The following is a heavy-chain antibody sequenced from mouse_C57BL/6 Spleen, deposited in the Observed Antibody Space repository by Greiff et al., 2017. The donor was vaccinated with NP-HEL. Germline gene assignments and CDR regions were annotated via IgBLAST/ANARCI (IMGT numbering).Heavy chain of an antibody. Sequence: VQLVEPGAELVKPGASVKISCKASGYAFSSYWMNWVKQRPGKGLEWIGQIYPGDGDTNYNGKFKGKATLTADKSSSTAYMQLSSLTTEDSAVYFCAGITTVVPYYFDYWGQGTTLTVSS. CDR1: GYAFSSYW. CDR3: AGITTVVPYYFDY. D-gene: IGHD1-1*01. V-gene: IGHV1-80*01. CDR2: IYPGDGDT. J-gene: IGHJ2*01.